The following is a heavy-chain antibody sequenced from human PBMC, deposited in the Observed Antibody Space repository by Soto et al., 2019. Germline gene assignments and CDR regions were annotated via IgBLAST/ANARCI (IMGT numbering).Heavy chain of an antibody. V-gene: IGHV1-3*01. CDR1: GYTLTGYY. D-gene: IGHD2-15*01. Sequence: ASVKGSFRASGYTLTGYYMHWVRQAPGQGLEWMGWINAGNGNTKYSQKFQGRVTITRDTSASTAYTELTSLRSEDTAVYYCARQYCSGGRCYSNNWFDPRGQGTLVTSPQ. CDR3: ARQYCSGGRCYSNNWFDP. J-gene: IGHJ5*02. CDR2: INAGNGNT.